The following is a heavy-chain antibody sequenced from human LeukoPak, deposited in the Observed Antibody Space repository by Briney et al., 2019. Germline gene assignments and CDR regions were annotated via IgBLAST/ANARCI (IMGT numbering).Heavy chain of an antibody. CDR3: AKRDSSGSLPRLFDY. CDR2: ISGSGAGT. V-gene: IGHV3-23*01. Sequence: PGGSLRLSCAVSGFTFSSYAMNWVRQAPGKGLEWVSGISGSGAGTYYADSVKGWFTISRDNSKNTLYLQMNSLRAEDTAVYYCAKRDSSGSLPRLFDYWGQGTLVTVSS. CDR1: GFTFSSYA. D-gene: IGHD6-19*01. J-gene: IGHJ4*02.